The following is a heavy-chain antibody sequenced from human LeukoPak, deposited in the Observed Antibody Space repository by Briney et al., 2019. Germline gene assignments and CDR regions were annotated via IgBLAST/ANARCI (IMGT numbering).Heavy chain of an antibody. CDR3: ARRTKGITIFGVPPGGWFDP. D-gene: IGHD3-3*01. V-gene: IGHV4-59*12. CDR2: LYYMRGA. CDR1: GGSISGYY. Sequence: PSETLSLTCTVSGGSISGYYWSWSRQPPGKGVEWIGNLYYMRGAWYKSSLKSRVTTSVDTSRNEFSLKLSSVTAADTAVYYCARRTKGITIFGVPPGGWFDPWGQGTLVTVSS. J-gene: IGHJ5*02.